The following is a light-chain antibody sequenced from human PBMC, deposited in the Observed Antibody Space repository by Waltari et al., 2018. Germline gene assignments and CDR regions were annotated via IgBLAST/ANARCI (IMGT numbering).Light chain of an antibody. V-gene: IGLV2-8*01. J-gene: IGLJ1*01. CDR2: EVN. Sequence: QSALTQPPSASGSPGQSVTISCTGTSSDVGGYNFVSWYQHRPGKLPRLSIYEVNTRPSRVPGAFSGPKSGNTASLTVSGLQAEDEADYYGSAHGGTNSYYVFGTGTTVTVL. CDR3: SAHGGTNSYYV. CDR1: SSDVGGYNF.